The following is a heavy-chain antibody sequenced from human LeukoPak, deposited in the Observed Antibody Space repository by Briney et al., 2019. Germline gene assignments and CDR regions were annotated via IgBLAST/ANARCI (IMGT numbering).Heavy chain of an antibody. CDR1: GFNFSSYW. CDR2: ITNSGTTI. D-gene: IGHD3-9*01. J-gene: IGHJ1*01. CDR3: ARDGHYDILTGYFQD. Sequence: GGSLRLSCVASGFNFSSYWMTWVRQAPGKGLEWVSYITNSGTTIYYADSVKGRFTISRDNAKNSLYLQMNSLRAEDTAVYYCARDGHYDILTGYFQDWGQGTLVTVSS. V-gene: IGHV3-48*04.